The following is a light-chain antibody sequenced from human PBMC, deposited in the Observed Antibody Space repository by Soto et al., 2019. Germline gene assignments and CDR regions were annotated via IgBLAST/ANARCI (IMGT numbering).Light chain of an antibody. CDR3: GTWDSSLSAYV. J-gene: IGLJ1*01. CDR2: DNY. CDR1: SSNIGNNY. V-gene: IGLV1-51*01. Sequence: QSVLTQPPSVSAAPGQKVTISCSGSSSNIGNNYVSWYQQLPGTAPKLLIYDNYRRPSGIPDRFSGSKSGTSGTLGITGLQTGDEADYYCGTWDSSLSAYVFGTGTKLTVL.